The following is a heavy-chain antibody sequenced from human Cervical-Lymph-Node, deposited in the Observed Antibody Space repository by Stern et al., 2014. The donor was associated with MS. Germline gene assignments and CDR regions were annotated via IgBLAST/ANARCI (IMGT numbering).Heavy chain of an antibody. J-gene: IGHJ4*02. D-gene: IGHD2-21*02. CDR1: GVSLSIDSYY. CDR2: VSHSGTT. V-gene: IGHV4-39*01. CDR3: ARHDRIALGTAIGK. Sequence: QVQLQESGPGLVKPSETLSLTCSVSGVSLSIDSYYWGWVRQTPGKGLEWIGSVSHSGTTYYNPSLKSRVTISADTSNNQFSLKLISVPAADTGVYYCARHDRIALGTAIGKWGQGTLVTVSP.